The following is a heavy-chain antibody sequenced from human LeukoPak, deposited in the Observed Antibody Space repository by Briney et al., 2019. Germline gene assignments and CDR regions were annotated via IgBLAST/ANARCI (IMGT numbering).Heavy chain of an antibody. CDR2: ISSSGSTI. D-gene: IGHD4-17*01. V-gene: IGHV3-11*01. J-gene: IGHJ6*02. CDR1: GFTFSDYY. CDR3: ATYGDGYYYYGMDV. Sequence: AGGSLRLSCAASGFTFSDYYMSWIRQAPGKGLEWVSYISSSGSTIYYADSVKGRFTISRDNAKNSPYLQMNSLRAEDTAVYYCATYGDGYYYYGMDVWGQGTTVTVSS.